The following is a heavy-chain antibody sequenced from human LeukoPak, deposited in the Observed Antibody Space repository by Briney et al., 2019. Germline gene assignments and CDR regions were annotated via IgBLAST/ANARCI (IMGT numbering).Heavy chain of an antibody. Sequence: ASVKVSCKASGYTFTSYAISWVRQAPGQGLEWMGWISAYNGNTNYAQKFQGRVTMTTDTSTSTAYMELSSLRSEDTAVYYCARDHRPPSGYCSGGSCRGRYYDSSGYPADHYYYYYMDVWGKGTTVTVSS. V-gene: IGHV1-18*01. J-gene: IGHJ6*03. CDR2: ISAYNGNT. CDR3: ARDHRPPSGYCSGGSCRGRYYDSSGYPADHYYYYYMDV. CDR1: GYTFTSYA. D-gene: IGHD2-15*01.